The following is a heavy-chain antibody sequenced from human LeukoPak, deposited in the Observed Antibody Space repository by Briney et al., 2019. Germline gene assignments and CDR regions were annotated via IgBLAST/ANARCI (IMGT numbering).Heavy chain of an antibody. V-gene: IGHV1-2*02. Sequence: ASVKVSCKASGYTFTGYYMHWVRQAPGQGLEWMGWINRNSGGTNYAQKFQGRVTMTRDTSISTAYMELSRLRSDDTAVYYCARYGAGIVVVVAATLYFDYWGQGTLVTVSS. CDR3: ARYGAGIVVVVAATLYFDY. CDR1: GYTFTGYY. D-gene: IGHD2-15*01. J-gene: IGHJ4*02. CDR2: INRNSGGT.